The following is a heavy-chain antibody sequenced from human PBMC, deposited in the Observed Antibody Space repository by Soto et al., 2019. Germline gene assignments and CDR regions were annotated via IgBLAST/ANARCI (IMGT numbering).Heavy chain of an antibody. Sequence: GGSLRLSCAASGFTFSSYGMHWVRQAPGKGLEWVAVISYDGSNKYYADSVKGRFTISRDNSKNTLYLQMNSLRAEDTAVYYCAKDDYDFWSGRRPLGYYYYGMDVWGQGTTVTVSS. CDR3: AKDDYDFWSGRRPLGYYYYGMDV. CDR2: ISYDGSNK. V-gene: IGHV3-30*18. J-gene: IGHJ6*02. D-gene: IGHD3-3*01. CDR1: GFTFSSYG.